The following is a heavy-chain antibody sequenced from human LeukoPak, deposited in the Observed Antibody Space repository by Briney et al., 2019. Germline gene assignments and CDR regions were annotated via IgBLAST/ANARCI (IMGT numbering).Heavy chain of an antibody. V-gene: IGHV3-30*18. CDR2: ISYDGSNK. CDR3: AKDLSVLLWFGEMVDV. D-gene: IGHD3-10*01. J-gene: IGHJ6*02. Sequence: GRSLRLSCEASGFTFSGYGMHWVRQAPGKGLEWVAVISYDGSNKYYADSVKGRFTISRDNSKNTLYLQMSSLRTEDTAVYYCAKDLSVLLWFGEMVDVWGQGTTVTVSS. CDR1: GFTFSGYG.